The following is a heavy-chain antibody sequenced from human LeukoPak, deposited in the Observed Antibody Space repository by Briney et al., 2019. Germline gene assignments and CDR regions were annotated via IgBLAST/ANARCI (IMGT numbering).Heavy chain of an antibody. CDR2: INHSGST. CDR1: GGSFSGYY. Sequence: SETLSLTCAVYGGSFSGYYWSWIRQPPGKGLEWIGEINHSGSTNYNPSLKSRVTISVDTSKNQFFLKLSSVTAADTAVYYCARGRDFWSGYYRGYYFGYWGQGTLVTVSS. J-gene: IGHJ4*02. V-gene: IGHV4-34*01. CDR3: ARGRDFWSGYYRGYYFGY. D-gene: IGHD3-3*01.